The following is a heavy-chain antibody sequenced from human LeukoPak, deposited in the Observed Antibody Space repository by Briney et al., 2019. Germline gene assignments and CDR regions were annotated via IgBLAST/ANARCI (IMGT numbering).Heavy chain of an antibody. D-gene: IGHD3-3*01. CDR1: GYTFSGYY. CDR2: INPNTGGT. J-gene: IGHJ4*02. CDR3: ARVDIESGYYVKY. V-gene: IGHV1-2*02. Sequence: ASVKVSCKASGYTFSGYYIHWVRQAPGQGLEWMGWINPNTGGTKYAQKFQDRVTMTRDTSISTAYMELSSLRSEDTAVYYCARVDIESGYYVKYWGQGTLVTVSS.